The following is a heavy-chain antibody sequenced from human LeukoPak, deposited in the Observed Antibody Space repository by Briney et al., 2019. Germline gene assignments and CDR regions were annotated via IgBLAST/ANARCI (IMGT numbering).Heavy chain of an antibody. CDR1: GYTFTSYY. CDR2: INPNSGGT. V-gene: IGHV1-2*06. Sequence: VASVKVSCKASGYTFTSYYMHWVPQAPGQGLEWMGRINPNSGGTNYAQKFQGRVTMTRDTSISTAYMELSRLRSDDTAVYYCAREWGSSSWFNWFDPWGQGTLVTVSS. D-gene: IGHD6-13*01. CDR3: AREWGSSSWFNWFDP. J-gene: IGHJ5*02.